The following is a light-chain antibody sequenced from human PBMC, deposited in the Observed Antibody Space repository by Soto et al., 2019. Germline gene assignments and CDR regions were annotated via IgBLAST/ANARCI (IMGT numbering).Light chain of an antibody. CDR3: QSYDTSLSAPYV. CDR1: ISNIGAGYT. V-gene: IGLV1-40*01. CDR2: GNS. J-gene: IGLJ1*01. Sequence: QSVLTQPPSLSGPPGHTVTISCTGCISNIGAGYTVHSYQQLPGTAPNLHTYGNSNRPSGVPDRFSGSKSGTSASLAITGLQAEDEADYYCQSYDTSLSAPYVFGTRTKVTVL.